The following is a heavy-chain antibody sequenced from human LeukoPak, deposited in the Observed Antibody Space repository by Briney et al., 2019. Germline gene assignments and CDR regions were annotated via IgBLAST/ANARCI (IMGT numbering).Heavy chain of an antibody. Sequence: GGSLRLSCAASGFTFSSYRMNWVRQAPGKGLEWVSSISSSSSYIYYADSVKGRFTISRDNAKNSLYLQMNSLRAEDTAVYYCARDGIAAAAFDIWGQGTMVTVSS. J-gene: IGHJ3*02. CDR2: ISSSSSYI. CDR1: GFTFSSYR. D-gene: IGHD6-13*01. CDR3: ARDGIAAAAFDI. V-gene: IGHV3-21*01.